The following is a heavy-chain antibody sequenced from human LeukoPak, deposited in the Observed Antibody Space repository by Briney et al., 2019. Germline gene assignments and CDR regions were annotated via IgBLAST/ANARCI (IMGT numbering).Heavy chain of an antibody. D-gene: IGHD5-18*01. CDR1: GVTVGTNS. Sequence: GGSLRLSCAASGVTVGTNSMSWARQSPGKGLEWVSVIYSGGTTYYADSVMGRFTISRHNSRNTLYLQMNSLRAEDTAVYYCARVDTVMAYYFDLWGQGTLVTVSS. J-gene: IGHJ4*02. CDR2: IYSGGTT. CDR3: ARVDTVMAYYFDL. V-gene: IGHV3-53*04.